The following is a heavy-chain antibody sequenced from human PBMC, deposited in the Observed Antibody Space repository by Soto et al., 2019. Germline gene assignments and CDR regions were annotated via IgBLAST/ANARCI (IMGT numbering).Heavy chain of an antibody. CDR1: GFTFSSYG. V-gene: IGHV3-33*01. CDR3: ARDQSYDSSGYAKDP. D-gene: IGHD3-22*01. Sequence: PGGSLRLSCAASGFTFSSYGMHWVRQAPGKGLEWVAVIWYDGSNKYYADSVKGRFTISRDNSKNTLYLQMNSLRAEDTAVYYCARDQSYDSSGYAKDPWGQGTLVTVSS. CDR2: IWYDGSNK. J-gene: IGHJ5*02.